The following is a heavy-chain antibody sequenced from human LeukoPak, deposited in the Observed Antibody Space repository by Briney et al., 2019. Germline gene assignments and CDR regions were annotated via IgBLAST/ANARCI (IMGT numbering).Heavy chain of an antibody. V-gene: IGHV4-59*01. D-gene: IGHD2-2*01. J-gene: IGHJ6*02. CDR2: IYYSGST. CDR1: GGSISTYY. CDR3: ARGCSSTSCPLDV. Sequence: SETLSLTCTVSGGSISTYYWSWIRQPPGKGLEWIGYIYYSGSTNYNPSLKSRVTISVDTSKNQFSLKLSSVTAADTAVYYCARGCSSTSCPLDVWGQGTTVTVSS.